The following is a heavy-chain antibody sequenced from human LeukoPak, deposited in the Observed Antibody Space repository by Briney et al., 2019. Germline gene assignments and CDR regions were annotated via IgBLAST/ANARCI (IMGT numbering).Heavy chain of an antibody. D-gene: IGHD5-18*01. CDR2: IYTSGST. CDR1: GGSISSGSYY. Sequence: SETLSLTCTVSGGSISSGSYYWSWIRQPAGTGLEWIGHIYTSGSTNYNPSLKRRVTISVDTSKNQFSLNLSSVTAADTAVYYCARGYSYGYPLGYWGQGTLVTVSS. CDR3: ARGYSYGYPLGY. J-gene: IGHJ4*02. V-gene: IGHV4-61*09.